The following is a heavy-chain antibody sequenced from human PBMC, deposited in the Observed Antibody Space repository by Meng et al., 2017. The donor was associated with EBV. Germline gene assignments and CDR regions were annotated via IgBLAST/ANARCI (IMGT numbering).Heavy chain of an antibody. J-gene: IGHJ4*02. V-gene: IGHV7-4-1*02. CDR1: GYTFTSYA. CDR2: INTNTGNP. CDR3: AREGVGYYDSSGLSSYFDY. Sequence: QGQLVQSGSELKKPGASVKVSCKASGYTFTSYAMNWVRKAPGQGLEWMGWINTNTGNPTYAQGFTGRFVFSLDTSVSTAYLQISSLKAEDTAVYYCAREGVGYYDSSGLSSYFDYWGQGTLVTVSS. D-gene: IGHD3-22*01.